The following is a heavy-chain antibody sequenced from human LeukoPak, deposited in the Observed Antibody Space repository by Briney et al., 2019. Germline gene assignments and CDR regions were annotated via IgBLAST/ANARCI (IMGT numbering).Heavy chain of an antibody. J-gene: IGHJ6*02. CDR1: GFTFSSYG. V-gene: IGHV3-33*01. D-gene: IGHD2-2*01. Sequence: GGSLRLSCAASGFTFSSYGMHWVRQAPGKGLEWVAVIWYDGSNKYYADSVKGRFTISRDNSKNTLYLQMNSLRAEDTAVYYCARVHCSSTSCYYYYYYGMDVWGQGTTVTVSS. CDR3: ARVHCSSTSCYYYYYYGMDV. CDR2: IWYDGSNK.